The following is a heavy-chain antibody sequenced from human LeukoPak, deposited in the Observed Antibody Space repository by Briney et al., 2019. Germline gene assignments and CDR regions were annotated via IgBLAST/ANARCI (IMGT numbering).Heavy chain of an antibody. Sequence: PSETLSLTCTVSGASISSYDWSWIRQPPGKGLEWIGNIYYSGNSNYNPSLKSRVTISVDTSKNQFSLKLSSVTSADTAVYYCARAPHEAGTWYLDYWGRGTLVTVSS. CDR3: ARAPHEAGTWYLDY. J-gene: IGHJ4*02. CDR1: GASISSYD. V-gene: IGHV4-59*01. CDR2: IYYSGNS. D-gene: IGHD1-14*01.